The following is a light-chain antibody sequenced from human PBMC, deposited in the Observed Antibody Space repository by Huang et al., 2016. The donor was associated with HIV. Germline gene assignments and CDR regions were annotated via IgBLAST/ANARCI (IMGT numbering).Light chain of an antibody. V-gene: IGKV3D-20*01. Sequence: IVLTQSPATLSLSPGERATLTCGASQSGRNNYLAWYQQKPGLAPRPLSDDANVRATGIPDRFSGSGSGTDFTLTISRLEPEDFAMYYCQQYSTSSYTFGQGTEVDI. J-gene: IGKJ2*01. CDR1: QSGRNNY. CDR3: QQYSTSSYT. CDR2: DAN.